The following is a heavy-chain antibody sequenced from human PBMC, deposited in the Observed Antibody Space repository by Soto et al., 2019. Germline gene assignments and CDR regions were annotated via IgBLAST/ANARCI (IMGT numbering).Heavy chain of an antibody. Sequence: GGSLRLSCAASGFTFSNHVMSWIRQAPGKGLEWLSVITSGGGTYYADSVKGRFTISRDNAKNTLYLQMNSLRAEDTAVYYCAQTMVRGVIINYYYGMDVWGQGTTVTVSS. CDR1: GFTFSNHV. CDR2: ITSGGGT. J-gene: IGHJ6*02. D-gene: IGHD3-10*01. CDR3: AQTMVRGVIINYYYGMDV. V-gene: IGHV3-23*01.